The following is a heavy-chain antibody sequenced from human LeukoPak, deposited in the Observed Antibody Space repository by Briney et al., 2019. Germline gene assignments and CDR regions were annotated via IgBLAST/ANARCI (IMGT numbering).Heavy chain of an antibody. J-gene: IGHJ4*02. CDR3: ARGIPGRSIDY. CDR2: INHSGST. Sequence: KPSETLSLTCAVYVGSFSGYYWSWIRQPPGKGLEWIGEINHSGSTNYNPSLKSRVTISVDTSKNQFSLRLTSVTAADTAVYYCARGIPGRSIDYWGQGTLVTVSS. D-gene: IGHD3-16*02. CDR1: VGSFSGYY. V-gene: IGHV4-34*01.